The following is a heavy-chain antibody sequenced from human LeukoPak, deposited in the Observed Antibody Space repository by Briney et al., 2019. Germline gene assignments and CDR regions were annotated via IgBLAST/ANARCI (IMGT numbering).Heavy chain of an antibody. D-gene: IGHD3-10*01. J-gene: IGHJ6*02. CDR3: AGYSGSYYPWGPYYYYGMDA. Sequence: PGGSLRLSCAASGFTFSSYAMSWVRQAPGKGLEWVSAISGSGGSTYYADSVKGRFTISRDNSKNTLYLQMNSLRAEDTAVYYCAGYSGSYYPWGPYYYYGMDAWGQGTTVTVSS. V-gene: IGHV3-23*01. CDR1: GFTFSSYA. CDR2: ISGSGGST.